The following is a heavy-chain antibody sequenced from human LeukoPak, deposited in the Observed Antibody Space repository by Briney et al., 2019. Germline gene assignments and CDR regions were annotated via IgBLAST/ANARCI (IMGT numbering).Heavy chain of an antibody. Sequence: GASVKVSCKASGYTFTGYYMHWARQAPGQGLEWMGRINPNSGGTSYAQKFQGRVTMTRDTSISTAYMELSRLRSDDTAVYYCARALGSSGWYGGDYWGQGTLVTVSS. D-gene: IGHD6-19*01. CDR3: ARALGSSGWYGGDY. CDR1: GYTFTGYY. J-gene: IGHJ4*02. CDR2: INPNSGGT. V-gene: IGHV1-2*06.